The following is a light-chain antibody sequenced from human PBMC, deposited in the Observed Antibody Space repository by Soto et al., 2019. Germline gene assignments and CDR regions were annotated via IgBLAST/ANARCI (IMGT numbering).Light chain of an antibody. CDR3: QQYNNWPPWT. CDR1: QSISSN. V-gene: IGKV3-15*01. CDR2: GAS. J-gene: IGKJ1*01. Sequence: EIVMTQSPATLSVSPGERATLSCRASQSISSNLAWYQQKPGQAPRLLMYGASTRATGIPARFSGSGSGTEFTLTISSLQSEDFALYYCQQYNNWPPWTFGQGTKVDIK.